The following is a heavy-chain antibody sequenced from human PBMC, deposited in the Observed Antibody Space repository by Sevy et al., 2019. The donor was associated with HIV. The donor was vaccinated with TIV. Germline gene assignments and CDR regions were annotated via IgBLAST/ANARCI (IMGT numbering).Heavy chain of an antibody. CDR1: GFTFSSYA. CDR2: ISGSGGCT. CDR3: AKDLYCSSTSCRRGSDY. Sequence: GGSLRLSCSASGFTFSSYAMSWVRQAPGKGLEWVSAISGSGGCTYYADSVKGRFTISRDNSKNTLYLQMNSLRAEDTAVYYCAKDLYCSSTSCRRGSDYWGQGTLVTVSS. J-gene: IGHJ4*02. D-gene: IGHD2-2*01. V-gene: IGHV3-23*01.